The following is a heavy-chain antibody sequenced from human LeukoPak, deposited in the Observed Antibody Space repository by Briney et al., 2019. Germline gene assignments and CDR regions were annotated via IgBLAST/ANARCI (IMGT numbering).Heavy chain of an antibody. D-gene: IGHD6-19*01. J-gene: IGHJ4*02. V-gene: IGHV3-9*01. Sequence: PGGSLRLSCAASGFTFDDYAMHWVRQAPKKGLEWVSGISWNSGIIAYADSVKGRFTISRDNAKNSLYLQMNSLRAEDTALYYCAKEISAVAGTLNFDYWGQGTLVTVSS. CDR2: ISWNSGII. CDR1: GFTFDDYA. CDR3: AKEISAVAGTLNFDY.